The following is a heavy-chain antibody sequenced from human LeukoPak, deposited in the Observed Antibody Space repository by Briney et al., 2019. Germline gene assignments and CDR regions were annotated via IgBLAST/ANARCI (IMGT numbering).Heavy chain of an antibody. J-gene: IGHJ5*02. D-gene: IGHD3-10*01. CDR3: ARDFGLLWFGEPGGFWFDP. V-gene: IGHV3-33*01. Sequence: QPGGSLRLSCAASGFTFSSYGMHWVRQAPGKGPEWVAVIWYDGSNKYYADSVKGRFTISRDNSKNTLYLQMNSLRAEDTAVYYCARDFGLLWFGEPGGFWFDPWGQGTLVTVSS. CDR2: IWYDGSNK. CDR1: GFTFSSYG.